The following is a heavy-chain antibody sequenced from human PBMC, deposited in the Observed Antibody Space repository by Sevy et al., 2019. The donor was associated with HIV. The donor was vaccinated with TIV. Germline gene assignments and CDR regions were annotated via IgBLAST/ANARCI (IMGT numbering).Heavy chain of an antibody. CDR1: GFTFSSYW. D-gene: IGHD3-22*01. Sequence: GGSLRLSCAASGFTFSSYWVTWVRQAPGKGLEWVANIKQDMSEKYYADSVKGRFTISRDNARNSLYLQMESLRAEDTAVYYCARAQQVTMLVVIGRLYFDFWGQGTLVTVSS. CDR3: ARAQQVTMLVVIGRLYFDF. J-gene: IGHJ4*02. V-gene: IGHV3-7*01. CDR2: IKQDMSEK.